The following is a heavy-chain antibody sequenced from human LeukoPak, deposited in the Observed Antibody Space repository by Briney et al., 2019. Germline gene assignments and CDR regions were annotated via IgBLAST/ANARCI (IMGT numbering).Heavy chain of an antibody. D-gene: IGHD4-17*01. J-gene: IGHJ4*02. CDR2: IRGGGGRST. Sequence: GGSLRLSCAASGFTFSSYAMSWVRQAPGKGLEWVSIIRGGGGRSTYYAASVKGRFIISRDNSKSTMYLQMNSLRAEDTAVYYCAKGVTVTGPDDYFDYWGPGNLVTVSS. CDR1: GFTFSSYA. CDR3: AKGVTVTGPDDYFDY. V-gene: IGHV3-23*01.